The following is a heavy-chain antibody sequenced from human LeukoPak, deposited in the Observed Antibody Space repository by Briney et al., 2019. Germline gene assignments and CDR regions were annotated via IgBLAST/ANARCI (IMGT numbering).Heavy chain of an antibody. J-gene: IGHJ6*03. CDR1: GGSISSSNW. D-gene: IGHD6-13*01. CDR3: ARVFRSRAYSSSWYGYYYYMDV. Sequence: PSGTLSLTCAVSGGSISSSNWWSWVRQPPGKGLEWIGEIYHSGSTNYNPSLKSRVTISVDKSKNQFSLKLSSVTAADTAVYYCARVFRSRAYSSSWYGYYYYMDVWGKGTTVTVSS. V-gene: IGHV4-4*02. CDR2: IYHSGST.